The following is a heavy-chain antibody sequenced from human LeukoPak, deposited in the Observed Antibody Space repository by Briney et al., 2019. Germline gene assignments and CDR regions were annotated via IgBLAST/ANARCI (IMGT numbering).Heavy chain of an antibody. CDR1: GYTFTGYY. CDR2: INPNSGGT. CDR3: ARGGAAAGTIGDY. J-gene: IGHJ4*02. D-gene: IGHD6-13*01. V-gene: IGHV1-2*02. Sequence: EASVKVSCKASGYTFTGYYMHWVRQAPGQGLEWMGWINPNSGGTNYAQKFRGRVTMIRDTSISTAYMELSRLRSDDTAVYYCARGGAAAGTIGDYWGQGTLVTVSS.